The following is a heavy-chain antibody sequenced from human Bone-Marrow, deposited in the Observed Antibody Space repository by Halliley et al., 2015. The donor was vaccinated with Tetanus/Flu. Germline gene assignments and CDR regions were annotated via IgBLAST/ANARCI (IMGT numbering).Heavy chain of an antibody. D-gene: IGHD2-2*01. CDR1: GFSFSASA. Sequence: QLVQSGGGLVQPGGSLTLSCAASGFSFSASAMYWVRQAPGKGLEWLGRIRRESNGYATEYAASVKGRFTISRDDGKNAAYLHMNNLRLEDTAIYYCTRHPDSTAAVYFYYGMDVWGQGTTVTVSS. J-gene: IGHJ6*02. V-gene: IGHV3-73*01. CDR3: TRHPDSTAAVYFYYGMDV. CDR2: IRRESNGYAT.